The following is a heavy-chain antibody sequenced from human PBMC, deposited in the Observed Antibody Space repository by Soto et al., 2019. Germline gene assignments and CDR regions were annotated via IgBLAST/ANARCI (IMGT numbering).Heavy chain of an antibody. J-gene: IGHJ4*02. CDR2: MNSDGSTT. Sequence: GSRRLSCAVSGFTVANHWMHWVRQAPGQWLEWVSRMNSDGSTTDYADSVKGRLTFSRDNAKNTLYLPMHVLRAGSTAVHYCATAEVVYRGPGTLVTVSS. CDR1: GFTVANHW. CDR3: ATAEVVY. V-gene: IGHV3-74*01.